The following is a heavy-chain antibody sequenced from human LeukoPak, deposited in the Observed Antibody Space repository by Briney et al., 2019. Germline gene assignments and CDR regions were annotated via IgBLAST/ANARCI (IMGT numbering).Heavy chain of an antibody. CDR2: ISAYNGNT. CDR1: GYTFTSYG. J-gene: IGHJ4*02. Sequence: GASVMVSCKASGYTFTSYGISWVRQAPGQGLEWMGWISAYNGNTNYAQKLQGRVTMTTDTSTSTAYMELRSLRSDDTAVYYCARVPLLSYDFWSGYSTKRPFDYWGQGTLVTVSS. D-gene: IGHD3-3*01. V-gene: IGHV1-18*01. CDR3: ARVPLLSYDFWSGYSTKRPFDY.